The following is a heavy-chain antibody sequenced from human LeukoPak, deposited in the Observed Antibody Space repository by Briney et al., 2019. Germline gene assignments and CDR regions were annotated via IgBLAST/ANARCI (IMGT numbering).Heavy chain of an antibody. J-gene: IGHJ4*02. CDR1: GFTFTSYA. CDR3: AKAATFWSGYSYYFDY. V-gene: IGHV3-23*01. Sequence: GGSLRLSCAASGFTFTSYAMSWVRQAPGKGLEWVSAISGSGSGTYYADSVKGRFTISRDNSKNTLYLQMNSLRAEDTAVYYCAKAATFWSGYSYYFDYWGQGTLVTVSS. CDR2: ISGSGSGT. D-gene: IGHD3-3*01.